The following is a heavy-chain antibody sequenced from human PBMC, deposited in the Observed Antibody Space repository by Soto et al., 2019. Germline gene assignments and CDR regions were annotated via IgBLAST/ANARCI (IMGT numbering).Heavy chain of an antibody. J-gene: IGHJ4*02. V-gene: IGHV4-30-2*01. Sequence: QLQLQESGSGLAKPSQTLSLICAVSGGSTCSGGYSWSWLRQPPGKGLEWIGYISHSGSTYYNPSLRSRVTISVDTSKKQFSLRLSSVTAADTAVYYCARGGLLPDYWGQGTLVTVSS. D-gene: IGHD6-19*01. CDR1: GGSTCSGGYS. CDR2: ISHSGST. CDR3: ARGGLLPDY.